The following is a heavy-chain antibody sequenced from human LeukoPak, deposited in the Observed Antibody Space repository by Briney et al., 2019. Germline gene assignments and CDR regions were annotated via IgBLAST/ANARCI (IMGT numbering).Heavy chain of an antibody. Sequence: GASVKVSCKASGGTFSSYAISWVRQAPGQGLEWMGRIIPIFGIANYAQKFQGRVTITADKSTSTAYMELSSLRSEDTAVYYCARGGNCSSTSCQTYYYYGMDVWGQGTMVTVSS. CDR1: GGTFSSYA. V-gene: IGHV1-69*04. D-gene: IGHD2-2*01. CDR3: ARGGNCSSTSCQTYYYYGMDV. J-gene: IGHJ6*02. CDR2: IIPIFGIA.